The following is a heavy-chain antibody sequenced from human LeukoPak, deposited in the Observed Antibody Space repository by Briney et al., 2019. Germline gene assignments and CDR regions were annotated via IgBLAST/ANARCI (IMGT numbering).Heavy chain of an antibody. J-gene: IGHJ5*02. CDR1: GFTFSTYT. CDR3: ATYSDGTGGFDP. V-gene: IGHV3-21*01. CDR2: ISSGSGYI. D-gene: IGHD3/OR15-3a*01. Sequence: PGGSLRLSCAASGFTFSTYTMNWVRQAPGKGLEWVSSISSGSGYIYYADSVKGRFTISRDNAKNSLYLQINSLRAEDTAVYFCATYSDGTGGFDPWDQGTLVTVSS.